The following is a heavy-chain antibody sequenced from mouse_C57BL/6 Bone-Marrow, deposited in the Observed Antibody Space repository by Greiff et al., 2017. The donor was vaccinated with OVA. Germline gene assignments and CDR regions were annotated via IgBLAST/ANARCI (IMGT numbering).Heavy chain of an antibody. Sequence: QVQLQQPGAGLVMPGASVKLSCKASGYTFTSYWMSWVNQRPGQGLEWIGDIDRSDGYTNYNQKFKGQFTLTVDKSSNTAYMQLSSLTSEDSAVYYCARHSRWLLHDYWGQGTTPTVSS. CDR2: IDRSDGYT. D-gene: IGHD2-3*01. CDR3: ARHSRWLLHDY. V-gene: IGHV1-69*01. CDR1: GYTFTSYW. J-gene: IGHJ2*01.